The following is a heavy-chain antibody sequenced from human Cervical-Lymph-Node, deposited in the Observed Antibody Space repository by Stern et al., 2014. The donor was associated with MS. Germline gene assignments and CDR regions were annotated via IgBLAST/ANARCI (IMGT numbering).Heavy chain of an antibody. V-gene: IGHV3-11*01. D-gene: IGHD2/OR15-2a*01. CDR1: VFNISDYY. CDR2: ISSRGSTI. J-gene: IGHJ4*02. Sequence: QVQLVESGGGLVKPGGSLRLSCAASVFNISDYYMNWIRQAPGKGLEWISFISSRGSTIYYADSVKGRFTISRDNAKNSLFLQMNRLRADDTAVYYCATEIAPLGYWGQGTLVTVSS. CDR3: ATEIAPLGY.